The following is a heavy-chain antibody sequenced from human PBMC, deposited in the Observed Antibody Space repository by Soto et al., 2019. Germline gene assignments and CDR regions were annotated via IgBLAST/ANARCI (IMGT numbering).Heavy chain of an antibody. J-gene: IGHJ4*02. CDR1: GGSISSGDYY. CDR2: IYYSGST. CDR3: ARDLGITMVRGVEIRSSPTHHFDY. D-gene: IGHD3-10*01. V-gene: IGHV4-30-4*01. Sequence: PSETLSLTCTVSGGSISSGDYYWSWIRQPPGKGLEWIGYIYYSGSTYYNPSLKSRVTISVDTSKNQFSLKLSSVTAADTAVYYCARDLGITMVRGVEIRSSPTHHFDYWGQGTLVTVSS.